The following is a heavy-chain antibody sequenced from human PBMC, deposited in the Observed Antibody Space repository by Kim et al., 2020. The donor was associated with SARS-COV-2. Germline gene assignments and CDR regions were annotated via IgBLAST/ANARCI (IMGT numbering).Heavy chain of an antibody. V-gene: IGHV3-30*18. CDR1: GFSFSSYG. Sequence: GGSLRLSCAASGFSFSSYGMHWVRQAPGKGLEWVTVISYDGSNKYYADSVKGRFTISRDNSKNSLYLQMNSLRAEDTAVYYCAKEGGAGQYYYYGMDVWG. CDR3: AKEGGAGQYYYYGMDV. D-gene: IGHD6-19*01. J-gene: IGHJ6*01. CDR2: ISYDGSNK.